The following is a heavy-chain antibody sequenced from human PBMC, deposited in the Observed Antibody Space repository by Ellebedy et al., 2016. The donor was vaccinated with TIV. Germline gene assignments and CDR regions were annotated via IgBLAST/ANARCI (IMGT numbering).Heavy chain of an antibody. CDR3: AGPGPYCGGDCYSY. J-gene: IGHJ4*02. CDR2: ISSSSSYI. CDR1: GFTFSSYS. D-gene: IGHD2-21*02. Sequence: GESLKISCAASGFTFSSYSMNWVRQAPGKGLEWVSSISSSSSYIYYADSVKGRFTISRDNAKNSLYLQMNSLRAEDTAVYYCAGPGPYCGGDCYSYWGQGTLVTVSS. V-gene: IGHV3-21*01.